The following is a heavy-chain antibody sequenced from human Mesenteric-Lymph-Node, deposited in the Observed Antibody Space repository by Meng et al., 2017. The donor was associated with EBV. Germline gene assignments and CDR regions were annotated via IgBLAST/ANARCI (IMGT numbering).Heavy chain of an antibody. CDR3: AYRRVTSGSYPFDY. V-gene: IGHV2-5*02. Sequence: PLEESGPPLVHPTQTLTPACTFSGFSLTTSGVGVGWIRQPPGKALECLALIYWDDDKRYSPSLKSRLSITKDTSKNQVVLRMTNMDPLDTATYYCAYRRVTSGSYPFDYWGQGALVTVSS. D-gene: IGHD1-26*01. J-gene: IGHJ4*02. CDR1: GFSLTTSGVG. CDR2: IYWDDDK.